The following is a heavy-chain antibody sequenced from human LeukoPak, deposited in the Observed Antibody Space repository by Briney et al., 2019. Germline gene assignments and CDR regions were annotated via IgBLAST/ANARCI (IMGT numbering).Heavy chain of an antibody. J-gene: IGHJ5*02. CDR2: TYYSGST. Sequence: PSETLSLTCAVYGGSFSGYYWSWIRQPPGKGLEWIGSTYYSGSTYYNPSLKSRVSISVDTSKNQLSLHLSSVTAADTAVYYCARRHSGSYYGKHWFDPWGQGTLVTVCS. CDR1: GGSFSGYY. D-gene: IGHD1-26*01. V-gene: IGHV4-34*01. CDR3: ARRHSGSYYGKHWFDP.